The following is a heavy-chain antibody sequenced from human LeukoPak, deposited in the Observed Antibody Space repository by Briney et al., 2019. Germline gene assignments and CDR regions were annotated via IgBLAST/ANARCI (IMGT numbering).Heavy chain of an antibody. D-gene: IGHD5-12*01. V-gene: IGHV1-18*01. CDR2: ISAYNGNT. Sequence: GASVNVSCKASGYTFTSYGISWVRQAPGQGLEWMGWISAYNGNTNYAQKLQGRVTMTTDTSTSTAYMELRSLRSDDTAVYYCARDEWGSGYDYGVLMVLGYPISSPYYFDYWGQGTLVTVSS. J-gene: IGHJ4*02. CDR1: GYTFTSYG. CDR3: ARDEWGSGYDYGVLMVLGYPISSPYYFDY.